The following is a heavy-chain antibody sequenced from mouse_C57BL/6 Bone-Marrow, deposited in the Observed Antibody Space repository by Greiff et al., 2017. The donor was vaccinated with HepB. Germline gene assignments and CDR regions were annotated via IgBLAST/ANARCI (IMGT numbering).Heavy chain of an antibody. J-gene: IGHJ1*03. D-gene: IGHD2-5*01. Sequence: EVQRVESGPGLVKPSQSLSLTCSVTGYSITSGYYWNWIRQFPGNKLEWMGYISYDGSNNYNPSLKNRISITRDTSKNQFFLKLNSVTTEDTATYYCASPSYYSNYWYFDVWGTGTTVTVSS. V-gene: IGHV3-6*01. CDR1: GYSITSGYY. CDR2: ISYDGSN. CDR3: ASPSYYSNYWYFDV.